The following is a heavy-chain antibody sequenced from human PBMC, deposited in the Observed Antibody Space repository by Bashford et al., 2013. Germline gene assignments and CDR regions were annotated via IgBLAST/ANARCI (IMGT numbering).Heavy chain of an antibody. CDR3: ARLQGYFDY. V-gene: IGHV5-51*01. CDR1: GYIFGNYW. J-gene: IGHJ4*02. CDR2: IFPDDSDV. Sequence: GESLKISCKDSGYIFGNYWIAWVRQMPGKGLEWMGIIFPDDSDVRYSPSFQGQVTISADKSINTAYLQWTSLKASDTAMYYCARLQGYFDYWGQGTLVTVSS.